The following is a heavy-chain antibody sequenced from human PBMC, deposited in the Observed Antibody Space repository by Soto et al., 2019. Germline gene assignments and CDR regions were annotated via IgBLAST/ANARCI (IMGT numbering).Heavy chain of an antibody. CDR1: GFSLRTSEVG. D-gene: IGHD3-10*01. V-gene: IGHV2-5*02. J-gene: IGHJ6*02. Sequence: QITLKESGPTLVKPTQTLTLTCTFSGFSLRTSEVGVGWIRQSPGKALEWLALIYWDDDKRYSPSLKSRLTIVKDTSNNLVVLIMANMDPVDTGTYYCTHITYYGSGRGGLDVWGQGTTVTFSS. CDR3: THITYYGSGRGGLDV. CDR2: IYWDDDK.